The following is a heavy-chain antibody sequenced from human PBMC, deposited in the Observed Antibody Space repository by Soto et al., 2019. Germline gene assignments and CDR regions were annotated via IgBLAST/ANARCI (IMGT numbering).Heavy chain of an antibody. D-gene: IGHD2-15*01. V-gene: IGHV4-61*01. CDR1: GGSVSSGSYY. CDR3: ARDYWASSAAFHX. Sequence: SDTLSLTFTVSGGSVSSGSYYWSWIRQPPGKGLEWIGYIYYSGSTKYNPSLKSRVTISLDTSKKQFSLKLSSVTAADTAVYYCARDYWASSAAFHXWGQGTMVTVS. CDR2: IYYSGST. J-gene: IGHJ3*02.